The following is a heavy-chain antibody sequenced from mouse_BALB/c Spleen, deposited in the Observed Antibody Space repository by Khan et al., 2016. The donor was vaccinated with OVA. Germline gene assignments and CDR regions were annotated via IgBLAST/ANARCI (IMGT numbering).Heavy chain of an antibody. Sequence: EVELVESGGDLVKPGGSLKLSCAASGFTFSTYGMSLVRQTPDKRLEWVATASTGGSYTYSPDSVKGRFTISRDNAKNTLYLQMSGLKSEDTAMFYCTRLAYYYDSEGFAYWGQGTLVTVSA. CDR3: TRLAYYYDSEGFAY. D-gene: IGHD1-1*01. V-gene: IGHV5-6*01. J-gene: IGHJ3*01. CDR2: ASTGGSYT. CDR1: GFTFSTYG.